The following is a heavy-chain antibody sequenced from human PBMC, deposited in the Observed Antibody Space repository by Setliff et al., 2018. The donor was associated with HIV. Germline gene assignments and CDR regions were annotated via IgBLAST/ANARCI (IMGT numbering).Heavy chain of an antibody. J-gene: IGHJ4*02. CDR3: ARGWFGGYYFDY. CDR2: INHSGST. Sequence: SETLSLTCAVYGRSFSGYYWSWIRQPPGKGLEWIGEINHSGSTNYNPSLKSRVTISVDTSKNQFSLKLSFVTAADTAVYYCARGWFGGYYFDYWGQGTLVTVSS. CDR1: GRSFSGYY. V-gene: IGHV4-34*01. D-gene: IGHD3-10*01.